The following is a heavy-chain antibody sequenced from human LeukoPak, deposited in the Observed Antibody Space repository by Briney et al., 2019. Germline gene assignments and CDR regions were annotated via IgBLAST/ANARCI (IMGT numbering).Heavy chain of an antibody. D-gene: IGHD3-10*01. CDR1: GGSISSGGYY. J-gene: IGHJ4*02. Sequence: SETPSLTCTVSGGSISSGGYYWSWIRQHPGKGLEWIGYICYSGSTYYNPSLKSRVTISVDTSKNQFSLKLSSVTAADTAVYYCARVRYYGSENFDYWGQGTLVTVSS. V-gene: IGHV4-31*03. CDR3: ARVRYYGSENFDY. CDR2: ICYSGST.